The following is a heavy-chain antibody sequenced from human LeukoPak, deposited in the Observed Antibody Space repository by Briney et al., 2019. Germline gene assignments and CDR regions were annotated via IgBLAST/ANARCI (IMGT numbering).Heavy chain of an antibody. V-gene: IGHV3-48*02. CDR1: GFTFSSYS. Sequence: GGSLRLSCAASGFTFSSYSISWVRQAPGKGLEWVSYISSSSTMSYADSGKGRFTISRDNANNSLYLQMSSLRDEDTAVYYCARGGTSSSLDYWGQGTLVTVSS. CDR3: ARGGTSSSLDY. J-gene: IGHJ4*02. CDR2: ISSSSTM. D-gene: IGHD4-23*01.